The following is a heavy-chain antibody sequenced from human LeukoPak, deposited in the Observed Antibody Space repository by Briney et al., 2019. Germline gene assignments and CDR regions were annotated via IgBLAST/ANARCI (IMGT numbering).Heavy chain of an antibody. V-gene: IGHV1-24*01. CDR3: ATAVPRIWFGELFDY. J-gene: IGHJ4*02. D-gene: IGHD3-10*01. Sequence: ASVKVSCKVSGYTLTELSMHWVRQAPGKGLEWMGGFDPEDCETIYAQKFQGRVTMTEDTSTDTAYMELSSLRSEDTAVYYCATAVPRIWFGELFDYWGQGTLVTVSS. CDR1: GYTLTELS. CDR2: FDPEDCET.